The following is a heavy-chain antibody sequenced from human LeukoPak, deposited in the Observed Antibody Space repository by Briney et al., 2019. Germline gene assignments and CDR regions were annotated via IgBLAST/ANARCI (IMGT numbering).Heavy chain of an antibody. CDR3: ARDGGGYCSGGSCVDY. D-gene: IGHD2-15*01. V-gene: IGHV1-2*02. J-gene: IGHJ4*02. CDR1: GYTFTGYY. CDR2: INPNSGGT. Sequence: ASVKVSCKASGYTFTGYYMHWVRQAPGQGLEWMGWINPNSGGTNYAQKFQGRVTMTRDTSIGTAYMELSRLRSDDTAVYYCARDGGGYCSGGSCVDYWGQGTLVTVSS.